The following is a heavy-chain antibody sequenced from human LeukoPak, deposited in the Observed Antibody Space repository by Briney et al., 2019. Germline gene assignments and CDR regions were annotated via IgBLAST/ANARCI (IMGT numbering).Heavy chain of an antibody. CDR2: ISAYNGNT. Sequence: EASVKVSCKASGYTFTSYGISWVRQAPGQGLEWMGWISAYNGNTNYAQTLQGRVTMTTDTSTSTAYMELRSLTSDDTAVYYCARARHYYDSSGDYYFDYWGQGTLVTVSS. CDR1: GYTFTSYG. J-gene: IGHJ4*02. CDR3: ARARHYYDSSGDYYFDY. V-gene: IGHV1-18*01. D-gene: IGHD3-22*01.